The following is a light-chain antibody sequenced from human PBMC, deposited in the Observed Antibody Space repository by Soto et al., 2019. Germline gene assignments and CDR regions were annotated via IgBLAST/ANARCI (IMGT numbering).Light chain of an antibody. CDR2: GAS. CDR3: QQRSNWPPIA. V-gene: IGKV3D-20*02. J-gene: IGKJ5*01. CDR1: QSVSSN. Sequence: EIVLTQSPGTLSLSPGERATLSCRASQSVSSNYLAWYQQKPGQAPRLLIYGASTRATGIPARFSGSGSGTEFTLTISSLQSEDFAVYYCQQRSNWPPIAFGQGTRRA.